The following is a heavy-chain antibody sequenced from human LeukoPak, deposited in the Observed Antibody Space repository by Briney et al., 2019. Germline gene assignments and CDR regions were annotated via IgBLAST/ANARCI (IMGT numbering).Heavy chain of an antibody. V-gene: IGHV3-23*01. Sequence: PGVSLRLSCSASGFTFSSYAMSWVRQAPGKGLVWVSATSGSGGSTYYADSVKGRFTISRDNSKNTLYLQMNSLRAEDTAVYYCAKGPAVGAFDIWGQGTMVTVSS. J-gene: IGHJ3*02. CDR2: TSGSGGST. D-gene: IGHD1-26*01. CDR1: GFTFSSYA. CDR3: AKGPAVGAFDI.